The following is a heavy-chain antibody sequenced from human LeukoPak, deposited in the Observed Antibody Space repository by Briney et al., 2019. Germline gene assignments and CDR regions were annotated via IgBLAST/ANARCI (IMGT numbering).Heavy chain of an antibody. CDR3: ARRVVVVPAAILFDP. D-gene: IGHD2-2*02. J-gene: IGHJ5*02. CDR2: IKQDGSEK. V-gene: IGHV3-7*01. CDR1: GFTFSSYW. Sequence: GGSLRLSCAASGFTFSSYWMSWVRQAPGKGLEWVANIKQDGSEKYYVDSVKGRFTISRDNAKNSLYLQMNSLKAEDTAVYYCARRVVVVPAAILFDPWGQGTLVTVSS.